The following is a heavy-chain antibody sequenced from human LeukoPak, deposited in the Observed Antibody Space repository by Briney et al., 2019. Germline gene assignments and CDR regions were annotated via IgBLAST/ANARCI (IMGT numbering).Heavy chain of an antibody. CDR1: GFTFSSYS. CDR3: ARDGYCSGGSCYSNVDY. D-gene: IGHD2-15*01. J-gene: IGHJ4*02. CDR2: ISSSSSTI. V-gene: IGHV3-48*02. Sequence: GGSLRLSCAASGFTFSSYSMNWVRQAPGKGLEWVSYISSSSSTIYYADSVKGRFTISRDNAKNSLNLQMSSLRDEDTAIYYCARDGYCSGGSCYSNVDYWGQGILVTVSS.